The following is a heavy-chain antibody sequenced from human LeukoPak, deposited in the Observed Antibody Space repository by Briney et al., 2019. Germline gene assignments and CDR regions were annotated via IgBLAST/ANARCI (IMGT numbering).Heavy chain of an antibody. V-gene: IGHV3-15*01. Sequence: GGSLRLSCAASGFIFNNAWMSWVRQAPGKGLEWVGRIYSKTDGGTTDYAAPVKGRFSISRDDSENTLYLQMNSLKTEDTAVYYCARSGHRSYYDFWSGSQINWFDPWGQGTLVTVSS. J-gene: IGHJ5*02. CDR2: IYSKTDGGTT. CDR1: GFIFNNAW. CDR3: ARSGHRSYYDFWSGSQINWFDP. D-gene: IGHD3-3*01.